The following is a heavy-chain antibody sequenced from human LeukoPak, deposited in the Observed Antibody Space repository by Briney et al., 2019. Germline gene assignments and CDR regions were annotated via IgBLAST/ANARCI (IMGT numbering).Heavy chain of an antibody. Sequence: PSETLSLTCAVYGGSFSGYYWSWIRQPPGKGLEWIGYIYYSGSTNYNPSLKSRVTISVDTSKNQFSLNLSSVTAADTAVYYCARSLVPVASRFDYWGQGTLVTVSS. CDR2: IYYSGST. D-gene: IGHD2-2*01. J-gene: IGHJ4*02. V-gene: IGHV4-34*11. CDR3: ARSLVPVASRFDY. CDR1: GGSFSGYY.